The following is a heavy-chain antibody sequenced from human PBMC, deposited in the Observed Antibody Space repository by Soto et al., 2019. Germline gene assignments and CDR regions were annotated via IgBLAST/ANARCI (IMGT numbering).Heavy chain of an antibody. D-gene: IGHD1-7*01. CDR1: GGSISSSRYY. CDR2: IYYSGST. V-gene: IGHV4-39*01. Sequence: SETLSLTCTVSGGSISSSRYYWGWIRQPPGKGLELIGSIYYSGSTYYNPSLKSRVTISVDTSKNQFSLRLSSVTAADTALYYCARLSGNYPDYWGQGTLVTVSS. CDR3: ARLSGNYPDY. J-gene: IGHJ4*02.